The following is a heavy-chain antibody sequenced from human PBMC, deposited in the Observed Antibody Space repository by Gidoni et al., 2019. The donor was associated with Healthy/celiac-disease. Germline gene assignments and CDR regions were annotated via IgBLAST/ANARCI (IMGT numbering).Heavy chain of an antibody. V-gene: IGHV3-64*01. D-gene: IGHD6-19*01. CDR3: ARGREWLVGASDY. CDR2: ISSNGGST. Sequence: EVQLVESGGGLVQPGGSLRLSCAASGFTVSSYAMHWVRQAPGKGLEYVSAISSNGGSTYYANSVKGRFTISRDNSKNTLYLQMGSLRAEDMAVYYCARGREWLVGASDYWGQGTLVTVSS. J-gene: IGHJ4*02. CDR1: GFTVSSYA.